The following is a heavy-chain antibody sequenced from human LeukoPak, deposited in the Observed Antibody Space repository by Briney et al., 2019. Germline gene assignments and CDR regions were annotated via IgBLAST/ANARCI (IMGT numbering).Heavy chain of an antibody. CDR2: IYHSGST. CDR3: ARPLSLGYCSGGSCYGRGAWFDR. D-gene: IGHD2-15*01. Sequence: PSETLSLTCAVSGGSISSSNWWSWVRQPPGKGLEWIGQIYHSGSTNYNPSLKSRATISVDKSKNQFSLKLRSVTAADTAVYYCARPLSLGYCSGGSCYGRGAWFDRWGQGTLVTVSP. J-gene: IGHJ5*02. V-gene: IGHV4-4*02. CDR1: GGSISSSNW.